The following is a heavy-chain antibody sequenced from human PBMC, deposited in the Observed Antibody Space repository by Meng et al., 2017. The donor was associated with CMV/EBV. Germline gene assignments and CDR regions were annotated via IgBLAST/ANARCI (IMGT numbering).Heavy chain of an antibody. CDR2: TRNKANSYTT. V-gene: IGHV3-72*01. D-gene: IGHD1-26*01. J-gene: IGHJ4*02. Sequence: LSLTCAASGFTFSDHYMDWVRQAPGKGLEWVGRTRNKANSYTTEYAASVKGRFTISRDDSKNSLYLQMNSLKSEDTAVYYCASSGSSVHWGQGTLVTVSS. CDR1: GFTFSDHY. CDR3: ASSGSSVH.